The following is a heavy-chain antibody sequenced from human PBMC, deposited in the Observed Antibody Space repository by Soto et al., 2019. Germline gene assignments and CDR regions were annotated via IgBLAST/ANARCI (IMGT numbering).Heavy chain of an antibody. V-gene: IGHV1-2*04. D-gene: IGHD1-26*01. CDR1: GDSFNDYY. CDR3: ARESGGSTATLDYYYFYMDV. CDR2: INPNGGVT. Sequence: QVQLVQSGAEVRKPGASVTVSCRSSGDSFNDYYIHWVRQAPGQGFEWRGWINPNGGVTKYAQKFQGWVIMTMDTSIRTVYMQLSRLRSDDTAVYYCARESGGSTATLDYYYFYMDVWGTGTTVTVSS. J-gene: IGHJ6*03.